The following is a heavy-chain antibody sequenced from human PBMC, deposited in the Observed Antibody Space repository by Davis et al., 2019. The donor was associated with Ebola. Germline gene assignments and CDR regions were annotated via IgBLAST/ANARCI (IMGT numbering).Heavy chain of an antibody. V-gene: IGHV3-21*01. CDR2: ISSSSSYI. J-gene: IGHJ6*03. Sequence: PGGSLKISCAASGFTFSSYSMNWVRQAPGKGLEWVSSISSSSSYIYYADSVKGRFTISRDNAKNSLYLQMNSLRAEDTAVYYCARDSVPLPGHYYYMDVWGKGTTVTVSS. CDR1: GFTFSSYS. D-gene: IGHD3-10*01. CDR3: ARDSVPLPGHYYYMDV.